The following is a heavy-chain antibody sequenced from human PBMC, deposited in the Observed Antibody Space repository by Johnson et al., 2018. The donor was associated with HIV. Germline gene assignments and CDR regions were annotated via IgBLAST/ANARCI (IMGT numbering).Heavy chain of an antibody. J-gene: IGHJ3*02. D-gene: IGHD3-22*01. Sequence: MQLVESGGGLVQPGGSLRLSCAASGFTVGSKYMIWVRLAPGEGLEWVSGISSDGRTHYPDSVKGRFSISRDNSKNTLSLQMNSVRADDTAVYFCASSVNVQGGYDIWGQGTMVTVSS. CDR2: ISSDGRT. V-gene: IGHV3-66*01. CDR1: GFTVGSKY. CDR3: ASSVNVQGGYDI.